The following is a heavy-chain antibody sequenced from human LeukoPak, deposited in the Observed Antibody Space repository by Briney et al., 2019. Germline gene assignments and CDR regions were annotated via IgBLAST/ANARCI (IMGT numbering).Heavy chain of an antibody. CDR3: ARVTAGYAGETHRRYYYYYMDV. V-gene: IGHV1-18*01. D-gene: IGHD1-1*01. Sequence: ASVKVSCKASGYTFTSYGISWVRQAPGQGLEWMGWISAYNGNTNYAQKLQGRVTMTTDTSTSTAYMELRSLRSDDTAVYYCARVTAGYAGETHRRYYYYYMDVWGKGTTVTVSS. J-gene: IGHJ6*03. CDR2: ISAYNGNT. CDR1: GYTFTSYG.